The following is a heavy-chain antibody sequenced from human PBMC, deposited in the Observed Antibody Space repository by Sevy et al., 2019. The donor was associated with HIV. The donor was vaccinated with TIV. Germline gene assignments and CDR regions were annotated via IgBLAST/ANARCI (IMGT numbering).Heavy chain of an antibody. D-gene: IGHD6-6*01. CDR2: INPNSGGT. Sequence: ASVKVSCKASGYTFTGYYMHWVRQAPGQGLEWMGWINPNSGGTNYAQKFQGRVTMTRDTSNSTAYMELSRLRSDDTAVYYCASRSSAQRAVDYYYGMDVWGQGTTVTVSS. V-gene: IGHV1-2*02. CDR3: ASRSSAQRAVDYYYGMDV. CDR1: GYTFTGYY. J-gene: IGHJ6*02.